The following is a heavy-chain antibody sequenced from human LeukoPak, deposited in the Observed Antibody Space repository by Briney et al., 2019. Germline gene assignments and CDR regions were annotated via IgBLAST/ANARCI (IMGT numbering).Heavy chain of an antibody. D-gene: IGHD1-14*01. CDR3: ARTRTQVSYRGLDY. V-gene: IGHV3-7*01. Sequence: GGSLRLSCAASGFTFSTYYMSWVRQAPGKGLEWVAKIRRDGSEEYYVDSVKGRFTISRDNAKNSLYLQMSGLRAEDTAVYYCARTRTQVSYRGLDYWGQGTLVTVSS. J-gene: IGHJ4*02. CDR2: IRRDGSEE. CDR1: GFTFSTYY.